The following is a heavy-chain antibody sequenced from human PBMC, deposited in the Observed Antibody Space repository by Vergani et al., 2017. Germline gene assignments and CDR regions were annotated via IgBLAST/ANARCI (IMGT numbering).Heavy chain of an antibody. CDR3: ARGCDISGYLSWFDS. V-gene: IGHV4-59*01. D-gene: IGHD3-22*01. Sequence: QVQLQESGPGLVKPSETLSLTCTVSGGSISSYYWSWIRQPPGKGLEWIGYIYYSGSTNYNPSLKSRVTISVDTSKNQFSLKLSSVTAADTAVYYCARGCDISGYLSWFDSWGQGTLVTVSS. J-gene: IGHJ5*01. CDR1: GGSISSYY. CDR2: IYYSGST.